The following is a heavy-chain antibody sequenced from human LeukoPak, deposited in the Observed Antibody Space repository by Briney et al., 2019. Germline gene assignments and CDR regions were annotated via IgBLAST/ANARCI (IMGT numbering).Heavy chain of an antibody. CDR1: GFTFSSYW. V-gene: IGHV3-7*01. CDR3: ARAGPFYGGNSGSYYFDY. J-gene: IGHJ4*02. Sequence: PGGSLRLSCAASGFTFSSYWMSWLRQAPGKGLEWVANIKQDGSEKYYVDSVKGRFTISRDNAKNSLYLQMNSLRAEDTAVYYCARAGPFYGGNSGSYYFDYWGQGTLVTVSS. CDR2: IKQDGSEK. D-gene: IGHD4-23*01.